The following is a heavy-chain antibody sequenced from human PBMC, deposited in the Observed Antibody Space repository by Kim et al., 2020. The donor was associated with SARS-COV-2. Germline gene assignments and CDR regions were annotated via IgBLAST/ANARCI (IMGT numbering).Heavy chain of an antibody. V-gene: IGHV3-74*01. Sequence: GGSLRLSCAASGFTISKNWMHWVRQAPGKGPVWVSRIISDGIVSNYADSVTGRFTISRDNAKNTLYLHMNSLRVEDTAVYYCARGTYHGSGSFNWFDLWGQGTLVTVSS. CDR1: GFTISKNW. CDR3: ARGTYHGSGSFNWFDL. D-gene: IGHD3-10*01. J-gene: IGHJ5*01. CDR2: IISDGIVS.